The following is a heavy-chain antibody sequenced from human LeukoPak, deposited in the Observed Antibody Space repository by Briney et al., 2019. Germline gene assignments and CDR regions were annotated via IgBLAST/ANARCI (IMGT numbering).Heavy chain of an antibody. CDR2: ISSSSSYI. CDR1: GFTVSSNY. V-gene: IGHV3-21*01. CDR3: ARGNRGHYFDY. J-gene: IGHJ4*02. Sequence: GGSLRLSCAASGFTVSSNYMSWVRQAPGKGLEWVSSISSSSSYIYYADSVKGRFTISRDNAKNSLYLQMNSLRAEDTAVYYCARGNRGHYFDYWGQGTLVTVSS. D-gene: IGHD7-27*01.